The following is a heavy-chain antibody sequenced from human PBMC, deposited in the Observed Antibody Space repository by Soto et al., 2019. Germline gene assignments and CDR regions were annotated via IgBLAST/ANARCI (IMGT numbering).Heavy chain of an antibody. CDR2: ISAYNGNT. Sequence: QVQLVQSGAEVKKPGASVKVSCKASGYTFTSYGISWVRQAPGQGLEWMGWISAYNGNTNYAQKRQGRVTMTTDTSTSTAYMELRSLRSDDTAVYYCATRSVYCSSTSCYGYWGQGTLVTVSS. D-gene: IGHD2-2*01. CDR1: GYTFTSYG. J-gene: IGHJ4*02. CDR3: ATRSVYCSSTSCYGY. V-gene: IGHV1-18*01.